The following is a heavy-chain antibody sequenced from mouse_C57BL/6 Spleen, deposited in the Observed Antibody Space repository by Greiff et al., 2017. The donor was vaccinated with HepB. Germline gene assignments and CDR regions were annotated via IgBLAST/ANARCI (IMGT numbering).Heavy chain of an antibody. CDR3: AKSLGGVTTRGYYAMDY. J-gene: IGHJ4*01. Sequence: VQLQQSGPGLVQPSQSLSITCTVSGFSLTSYGVHWVRQPPGKGLEWLGVIWSGGSTDYNAAFISRLSISKDNSKSQVFFKMNSLQADDTAIYYCAKSLGGVTTRGYYAMDYWGQGTSVTVSS. V-gene: IGHV2-4*01. CDR1: GFSLTSYG. D-gene: IGHD2-5*01. CDR2: IWSGGST.